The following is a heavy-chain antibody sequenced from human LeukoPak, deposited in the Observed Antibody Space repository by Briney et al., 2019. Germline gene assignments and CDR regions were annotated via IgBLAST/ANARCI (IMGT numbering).Heavy chain of an antibody. CDR2: IYYSGST. CDR1: GGSISSYY. Sequence: SETLSLTCTVSGGSISSYYWSWIRQPPGKGLEWIGYIYYSGSTNYNPSLKSRVTISVDTSKNQFSLKLSSVTAADTAVYYCARADDILTGYKKGLYFDYWGRGTLVTVSS. D-gene: IGHD3-9*01. J-gene: IGHJ4*02. CDR3: ARADDILTGYKKGLYFDY. V-gene: IGHV4-59*01.